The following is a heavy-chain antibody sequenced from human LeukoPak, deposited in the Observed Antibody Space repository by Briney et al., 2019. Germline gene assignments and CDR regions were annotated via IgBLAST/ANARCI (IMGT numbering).Heavy chain of an antibody. Sequence: EASVKVSCKAFGYTFTSYGISWARQAPGQGLEWMGWISAYNGNTNYAQKLQGRVTMTTDTSTSTAYMELRSLRSDDTAVYYCAREEDTGYSKHYGMDVWGQGTTVTVSS. CDR3: AREEDTGYSKHYGMDV. D-gene: IGHD4-11*01. CDR1: GYTFTSYG. J-gene: IGHJ6*02. V-gene: IGHV1-18*01. CDR2: ISAYNGNT.